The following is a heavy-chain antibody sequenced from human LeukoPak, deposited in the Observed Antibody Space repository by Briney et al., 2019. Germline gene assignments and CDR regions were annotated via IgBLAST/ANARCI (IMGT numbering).Heavy chain of an antibody. V-gene: IGHV4-59*08. CDR3: GSQPSGFYEKRGYSPSFFDY. CDR1: GGSFNNYY. J-gene: IGHJ4*02. Sequence: PSETLSLTCTVSGGSFNNYYWSWVRQPPGKGLEWVGHIFYNGNTKYDPSLQSRVTISLDTSKSQISLKLSSVTAADTAVYYCGSQPSGFYEKRGYSPSFFDYWGQGTRSPSPQ. CDR2: IFYNGNT. D-gene: IGHD3-22*01.